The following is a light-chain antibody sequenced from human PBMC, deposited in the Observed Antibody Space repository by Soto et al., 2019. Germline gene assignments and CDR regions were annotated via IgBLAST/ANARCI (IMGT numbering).Light chain of an antibody. CDR3: QQSYSTPIT. CDR1: QSISSY. V-gene: IGKV1-39*01. J-gene: IGKJ4*01. CDR2: AAS. Sequence: DIQMTQSPSSLSASVGDRVTITCRASQSISSYLNWYQQKPGKAPKLLIYAASSLQSGVPSRFSGSGSGKDFTLTISSLQPEDFATYYCQQSYSTPITFGGGTKVEIK.